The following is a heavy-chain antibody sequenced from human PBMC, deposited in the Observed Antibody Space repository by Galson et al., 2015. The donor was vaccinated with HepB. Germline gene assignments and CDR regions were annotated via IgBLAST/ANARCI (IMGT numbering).Heavy chain of an antibody. D-gene: IGHD1-26*01. CDR1: GFTFSSYS. CDR2: ISSSSSYI. V-gene: IGHV3-21*01. Sequence: SLRLSCAASGFTFSSYSMNWVRQAPGKGLEWVSSISSSSSYIYYADSVKGRFTISRDNAKNSLYLQMNSLRAEDTAVYYCASDAGELLYGYWGQGTLVTVSS. CDR3: ASDAGELLYGY. J-gene: IGHJ4*02.